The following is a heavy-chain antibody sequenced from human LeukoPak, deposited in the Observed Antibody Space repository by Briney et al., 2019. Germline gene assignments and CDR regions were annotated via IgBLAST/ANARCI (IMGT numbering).Heavy chain of an antibody. D-gene: IGHD6-6*01. Sequence: GGSLRLSCTASGFTFTNYGIHWVRQAPGKGLEWVAFIQYDGGNKYYADSVKGRFTISRDNSKNTVHLQMNSLRTEDTAVYYCAKDSSSSPFDYWGQGTLVTVSS. CDR3: AKDSSSSPFDY. J-gene: IGHJ4*02. V-gene: IGHV3-30*02. CDR1: GFTFTNYG. CDR2: IQYDGGNK.